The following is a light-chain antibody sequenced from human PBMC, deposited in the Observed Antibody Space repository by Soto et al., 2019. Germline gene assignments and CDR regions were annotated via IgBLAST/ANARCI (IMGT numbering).Light chain of an antibody. CDR2: EVS. V-gene: IGLV2-23*02. Sequence: QSALTQPASVSGSPGQSITISCTGTSSDVGSYNLVSWYQQHPGKAPKLMIYEVSKRPSGVSNRFAGSKSCNTASLTISGLQDEDEADYYCCSYAGSSTFVFGTGTKLTVL. CDR3: CSYAGSSTFV. CDR1: SSDVGSYNL. J-gene: IGLJ1*01.